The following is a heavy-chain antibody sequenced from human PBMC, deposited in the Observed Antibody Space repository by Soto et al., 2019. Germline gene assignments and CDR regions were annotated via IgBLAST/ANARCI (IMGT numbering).Heavy chain of an antibody. CDR2: ISASSTYI. J-gene: IGHJ4*02. V-gene: IGHV3-21*02. D-gene: IGHD5-12*01. Sequence: EVQLVESGGGLVKPGGSLRLSCAASGFIFSSHTMNWVRQVPGKGLEWVSSISASSTYIYYADSLKGRSTISRDNAYNSLYHQVSSLRAEDTAVYYCARGWLRDPWMYWGQGTLVTVSS. CDR1: GFIFSSHT. CDR3: ARGWLRDPWMY.